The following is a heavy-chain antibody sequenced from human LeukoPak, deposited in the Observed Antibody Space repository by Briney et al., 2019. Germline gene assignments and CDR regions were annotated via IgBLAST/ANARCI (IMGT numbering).Heavy chain of an antibody. CDR1: GGSISSYY. J-gene: IGHJ4*02. CDR3: ARNNYGAKDY. Sequence: ASETLSLTCTVSGGSISSYYWSGIRQPPRKGLEWIGYIYYSGSTNYNPSLKSRVTISVDTSKNQFSLKLSSVTAADTAVYYCARNNYGAKDYWGQGTLVTVSS. V-gene: IGHV4-59*01. CDR2: IYYSGST. D-gene: IGHD4-17*01.